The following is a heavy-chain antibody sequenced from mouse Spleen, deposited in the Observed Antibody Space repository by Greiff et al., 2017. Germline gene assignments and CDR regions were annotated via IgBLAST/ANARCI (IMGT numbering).Heavy chain of an antibody. D-gene: IGHD2-3*01. CDR1: GYTFTSYW. Sequence: QVQLQQPGAELVRPGSSVKLSCKASGYTFTSYWMDWVKQRPGQGLEWIGRIDPNSGGTKYNEKFKSKATLTVDKPSSTAYMQLSSLTSEDSAVYYCARGEDDGYQAWFAYWGQGTLVTVSA. J-gene: IGHJ3*01. V-gene: IGHV1-72*01. CDR2: IDPNSGGT. CDR3: ARGEDDGYQAWFAY.